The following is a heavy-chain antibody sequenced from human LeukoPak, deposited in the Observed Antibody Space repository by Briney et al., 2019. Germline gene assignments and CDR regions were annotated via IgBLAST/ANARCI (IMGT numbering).Heavy chain of an antibody. J-gene: IGHJ6*02. CDR1: GDSVSSGSHY. V-gene: IGHV4-61*01. Sequence: SETLSLTCSVAGDSVSSGSHYWSWIRQPPGKGLEWIEYIYYNGGTEYSPSLKSRVNISLDTSKNQFSLKLSSVTAADTAVYYCARDFRGYYYYGMDVWGQGTTVTVSS. CDR3: ARDFRGYYYYGMDV. CDR2: IYYNGGT.